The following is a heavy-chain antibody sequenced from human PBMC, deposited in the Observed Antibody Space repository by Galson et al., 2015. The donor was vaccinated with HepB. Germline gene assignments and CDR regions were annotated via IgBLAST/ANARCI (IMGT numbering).Heavy chain of an antibody. Sequence: SVTVSCKASGSIFTNYAVNWVRQAPGQGLEWMGWINTNTGNPTYAQGFTGRFVFSLDTSVTTTYLQISGLKAEDTAVYYCAREGGDAFVIWGQGTSVTVSS. J-gene: IGHJ3*02. CDR3: AREGGDAFVI. V-gene: IGHV7-4-1*02. CDR2: INTNTGNP. D-gene: IGHD3-16*01. CDR1: GSIFTNYA.